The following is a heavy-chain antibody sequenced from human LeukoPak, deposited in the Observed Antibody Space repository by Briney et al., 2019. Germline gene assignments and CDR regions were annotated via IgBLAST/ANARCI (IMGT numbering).Heavy chain of an antibody. CDR2: LNTDGRIT. D-gene: IGHD1-1*01. Sequence: GGSLRLSCAASEFTLSRHWMHWVRQAPGKGLVGGSRLNTDGRITYYADSVKSRFTISRDSAKNTLYLQLDSLRAEDTAVYYCARASNNWNDEHAFDVWGQGKMVTVSS. J-gene: IGHJ3*01. V-gene: IGHV3-74*01. CDR3: ARASNNWNDEHAFDV. CDR1: EFTLSRHW.